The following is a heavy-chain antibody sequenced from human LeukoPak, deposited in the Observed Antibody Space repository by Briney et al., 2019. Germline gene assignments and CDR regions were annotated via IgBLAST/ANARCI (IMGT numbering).Heavy chain of an antibody. V-gene: IGHV3-9*01. CDR3: AINGGGDSGYGNFDY. CDR1: GFSFDDYA. J-gene: IGHJ4*02. D-gene: IGHD5-12*01. CDR2: ISWNSDNI. Sequence: PGGSLRLSCAVSGFSFDDYAMHWVRQVPGKGLEWVSGISWNSDNIGYADSVKGRFTTSRDNAMNSLYLQMNSLRAEDTALYYCAINGGGDSGYGNFDYWGQGTLVTVSS.